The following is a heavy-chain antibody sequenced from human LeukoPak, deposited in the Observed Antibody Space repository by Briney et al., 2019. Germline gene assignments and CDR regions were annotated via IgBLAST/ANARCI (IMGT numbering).Heavy chain of an antibody. D-gene: IGHD4-17*01. CDR3: ARDGGTTVISEYFDY. V-gene: IGHV1-69*04. CDR2: IIPIFGIA. Sequence: PVKVSCKASGGTFSSYAISWVRQAPGQGLEWMGRIIPIFGIANYAQKFQGRVTITADKSTSTAYMELSSLRSEDTAVYYCARDGGTTVISEYFDYWGQGTLVTVSS. CDR1: GGTFSSYA. J-gene: IGHJ4*02.